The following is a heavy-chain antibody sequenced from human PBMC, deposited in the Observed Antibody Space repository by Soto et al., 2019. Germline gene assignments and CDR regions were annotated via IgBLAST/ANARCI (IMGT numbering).Heavy chain of an antibody. V-gene: IGHV6-1*01. Sequence: SQTLSLTCAISGDSVSSNSAAWNWIRQSPSRGLEWLGRTYYRSKWYNDYAVSVKSRITINPDTSKNQFSLQLNSVTPEDTAVYYCARSHPLPAAMLRQGYYYYMDVWGKGTTVTVSS. CDR2: TYYRSKWYN. CDR3: ARSHPLPAAMLRQGYYYYMDV. J-gene: IGHJ6*03. D-gene: IGHD2-2*01. CDR1: GDSVSSNSAA.